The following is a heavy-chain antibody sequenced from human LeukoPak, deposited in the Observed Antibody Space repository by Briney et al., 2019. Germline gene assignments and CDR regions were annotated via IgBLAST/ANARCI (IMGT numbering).Heavy chain of an antibody. Sequence: GGTLRLSCAASGFIFSSHGMNWVRQAPGKRLEWVSSISSSSSYIYYADSVKGRFTISRDNAKNSLYLQMNSLRAEDTAVYYCARAHYYDSSGLDFWGQGTLVTVSS. V-gene: IGHV3-21*01. D-gene: IGHD3-22*01. CDR1: GFIFSSHG. CDR2: ISSSSSYI. J-gene: IGHJ4*02. CDR3: ARAHYYDSSGLDF.